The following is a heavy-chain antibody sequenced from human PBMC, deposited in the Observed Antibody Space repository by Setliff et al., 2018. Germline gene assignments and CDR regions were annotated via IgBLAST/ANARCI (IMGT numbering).Heavy chain of an antibody. D-gene: IGHD2-2*03. J-gene: IGHJ5*02. CDR3: ARDGYPGTS. CDR2: ITSSGTTT. Sequence: GGSLRLSCAASGFTFSDYYMSWIRQAPGKGLERVSYITSSGTTTFYTDSVKGRFAISRDNARNSLYLQMSSLRVEDTAVYYCARDGYPGTSWGQGTLVTVSS. V-gene: IGHV3-11*01. CDR1: GFTFSDYY.